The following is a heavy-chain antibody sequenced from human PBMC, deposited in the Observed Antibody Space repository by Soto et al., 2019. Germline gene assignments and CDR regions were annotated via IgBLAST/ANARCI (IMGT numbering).Heavy chain of an antibody. CDR1: GGSISRYY. J-gene: IGHJ6*02. Sequence: QVRLQESGPGLVKPSETLSLTCTVSGGSISRYYWSWIRQPPGKGLEWIGYMYNTGSTIYNPSLKRRVNISVDTSKNQFSLKLNSVTAADTAVYYCARDLWGYCGADCYPLDVWGQGTTVTVSS. V-gene: IGHV4-59*01. D-gene: IGHD2-21*02. CDR2: MYNTGST. CDR3: ARDLWGYCGADCYPLDV.